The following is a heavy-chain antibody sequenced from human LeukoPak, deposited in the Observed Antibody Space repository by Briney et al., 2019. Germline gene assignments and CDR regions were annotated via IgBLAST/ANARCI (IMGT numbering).Heavy chain of an antibody. CDR3: VKGDTALVRNWFDP. CDR1: GFTFSSYA. D-gene: IGHD5-18*01. CDR2: ISSNGGST. J-gene: IGHJ5*02. V-gene: IGHV3-64D*06. Sequence: GGSLRLSSSASGFTFSSYAMHWVRQAPGKGLEYVSAISSNGGSTYYADSVKGRFTISRDNSKNTLYLQMSSLRAEDTAVYYCVKGDTALVRNWFDPWGQGTLVTVSS.